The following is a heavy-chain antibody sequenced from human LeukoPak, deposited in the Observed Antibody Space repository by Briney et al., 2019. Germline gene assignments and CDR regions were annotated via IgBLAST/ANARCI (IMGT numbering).Heavy chain of an antibody. V-gene: IGHV4-39*01. D-gene: IGHD2-2*01. CDR2: IYYSGST. CDR1: GGSISSSSYY. Sequence: SETLSLTRSVSGGSISSSSYYWGWIRQPPGKGLEWIGSIYYSGSTYYNPSLKSRVTISVDTSKNQFSLKLSSVTAADTAVYYCARPNCSSTSCPFDYWGQGTLVTVSS. J-gene: IGHJ4*02. CDR3: ARPNCSSTSCPFDY.